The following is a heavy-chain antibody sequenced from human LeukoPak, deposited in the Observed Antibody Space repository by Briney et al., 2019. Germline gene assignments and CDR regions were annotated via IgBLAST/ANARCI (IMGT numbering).Heavy chain of an antibody. CDR2: INNDGGVT. CDR1: GFTFSRYR. D-gene: IGHD3-22*01. J-gene: IGHJ3*02. V-gene: IGHV3-74*01. CDR3: ARDYDSSGYYEADAFDI. Sequence: PGGCLRLSCAASGFTFSRYRMHWVRQAPGKGLVWVSRINNDGGVTTYADSVKGRFTISRDNAKNTLYLQMNSLRAEDTAIYYCARDYDSSGYYEADAFDIWGQGTMVTVSS.